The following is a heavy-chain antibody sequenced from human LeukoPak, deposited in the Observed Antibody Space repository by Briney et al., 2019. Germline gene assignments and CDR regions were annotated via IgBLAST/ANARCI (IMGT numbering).Heavy chain of an antibody. CDR2: IYYSGST. J-gene: IGHJ4*02. D-gene: IGHD3-22*01. CDR1: GGSISSYY. V-gene: IGHV4-59*08. Sequence: SETLSLTCTVSGGSISSYYWGWIRQPPGKGLEWIGYIYYSGSTNCNPSLKSRVTISVDTSKNQFSLKLSSVTAADTAVYYCARQDSSGYQYYFDYWGQGTLVTVSS. CDR3: ARQDSSGYQYYFDY.